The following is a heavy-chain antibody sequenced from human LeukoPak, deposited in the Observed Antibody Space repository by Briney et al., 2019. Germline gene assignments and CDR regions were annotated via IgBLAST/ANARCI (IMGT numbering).Heavy chain of an antibody. Sequence: ASETLSLTCAVYGGSFSGYYWSWIRQPPGKGLEWIGEINHSGSTNYNASLKSRVTISIDTSKKQFSLKLNSVTAADTAVYYCARGAIYYGSGSYYNYRGQGTLVTVSS. CDR2: INHSGST. CDR3: ARGAIYYGSGSYYNY. D-gene: IGHD3-10*01. CDR1: GGSFSGYY. J-gene: IGHJ4*02. V-gene: IGHV4-34*01.